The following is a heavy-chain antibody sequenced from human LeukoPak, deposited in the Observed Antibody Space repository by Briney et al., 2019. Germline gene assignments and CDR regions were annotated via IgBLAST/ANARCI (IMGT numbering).Heavy chain of an antibody. J-gene: IGHJ4*02. CDR1: GFTLSSYS. D-gene: IGHD2-8*02. CDR3: ARALVLGVLGY. Sequence: GGSLPHPCAASGFTLSSYSVNWVRQAPGKGLEWVSSISSSSSYIYYADSVKGRVTISRDNAKNSLYLQMNSLRAEDTAVYYCARALVLGVLGYWDRGHRDTVSS. V-gene: IGHV3-21*01. CDR2: ISSSSSYI.